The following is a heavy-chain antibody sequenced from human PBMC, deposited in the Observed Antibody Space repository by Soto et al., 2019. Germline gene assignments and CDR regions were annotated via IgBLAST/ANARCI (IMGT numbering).Heavy chain of an antibody. CDR1: GFTFSSYW. J-gene: IGHJ3*02. CDR3: AGGRGGNAFDI. CDR2: IKQDGSEK. D-gene: IGHD1-1*01. Sequence: GGSLRLSCAASGFTFSSYWMSWVRQAPGKGLEWVANIKQDGSEKYYVDSMKGRFTISRDNAKNSLYLQMNSLRAEDTGVYYCAGGRGGNAFDIWGQGTLVTVSS. V-gene: IGHV3-7*01.